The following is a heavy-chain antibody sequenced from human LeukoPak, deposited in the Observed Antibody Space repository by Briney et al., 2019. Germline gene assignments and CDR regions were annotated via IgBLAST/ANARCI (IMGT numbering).Heavy chain of an antibody. D-gene: IGHD6-19*01. CDR3: ARRLVGYSSAWSRGGWFHP. CDR2: IYHGGST. Sequence: PSESLSLTCGVSGYSISSGYYWGWIRQPPGKGLECIGSIYHGGSTFYNPSLKSRPTISVHTSKNPFSMKLGSLIPAHTSVSFCARRLVGYSSAWSRGGWFHPWGQGTLVTVSS. V-gene: IGHV4-38-2*01. CDR1: GYSISSGYY. J-gene: IGHJ5*02.